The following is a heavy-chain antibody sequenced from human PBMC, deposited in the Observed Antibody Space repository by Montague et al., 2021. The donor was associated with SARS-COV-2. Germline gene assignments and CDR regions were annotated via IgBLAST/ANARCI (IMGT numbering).Heavy chain of an antibody. D-gene: IGHD5-24*01. J-gene: IGHJ6*02. CDR1: GGSFSGYY. CDR2: INHSGST. V-gene: IGHV4-34*01. CDR3: ACGEIATRGLIYYYGMDV. Sequence: SETLSLTCAVYGGSFSGYYWTWIRQSPRKGLEWIGEINHSGSTNYNPSLKSRVTISVDTSKNLFSLKLSSVTAADMAVYYCACGEIATRGLIYYYGMDVWGQGTTVTVSS.